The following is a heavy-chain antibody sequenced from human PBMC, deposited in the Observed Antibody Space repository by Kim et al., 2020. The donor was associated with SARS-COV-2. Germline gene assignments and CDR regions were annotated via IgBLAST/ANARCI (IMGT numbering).Heavy chain of an antibody. J-gene: IGHJ4*01. Sequence: SETLSLSCAVYGGSLSGYYWTWIRQPPGRRLEWIGRINYSGTTQYAPSLKSRATISLDASQSQFYLRLKYLSVADTAIYFCARGLEGSTVSAVGQIFDS. V-gene: IGHV4-34*01. CDR2: INYSGTT. CDR3: ARGLEGSTVSAVGQIFDS. CDR1: GGSLSGYY.